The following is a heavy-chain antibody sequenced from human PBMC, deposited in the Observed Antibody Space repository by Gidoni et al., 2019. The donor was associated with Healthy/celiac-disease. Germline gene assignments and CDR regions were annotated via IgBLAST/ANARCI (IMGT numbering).Heavy chain of an antibody. CDR3: ARSYYGMDV. V-gene: IGHV4-59*01. CDR2: IYYSGST. J-gene: IGHJ6*02. Sequence: QVQLQESGPGLVKPSETLSLTCPVPGGSISSYYWSWIRQPPGKGLEWIGYIYYSGSTNYNPSLKSRVTISVDTSKNQFSLKLSSVTAADTAVYYCARSYYGMDVWGQGTTVTVSS. CDR1: GGSISSYY.